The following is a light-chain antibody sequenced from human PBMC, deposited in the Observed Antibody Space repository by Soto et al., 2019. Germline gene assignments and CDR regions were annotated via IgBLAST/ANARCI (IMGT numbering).Light chain of an antibody. CDR3: QHSYRIPRP. CDR1: QGVSGY. Sequence: DIQMTQSPSSLSASVGDRVTITCRASQGVSGYLLWYQQRQGRAPQLLIYAASNLLSGVPSRFSASGSGADFTLTITSLQAEDFATYYCQHSYRIPRPVGQGPKL. V-gene: IGKV1-39*01. J-gene: IGKJ2*01. CDR2: AAS.